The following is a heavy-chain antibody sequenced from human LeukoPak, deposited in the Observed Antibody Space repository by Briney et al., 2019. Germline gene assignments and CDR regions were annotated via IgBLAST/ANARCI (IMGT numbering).Heavy chain of an antibody. CDR2: ISYDGSNK. D-gene: IGHD3-3*01. CDR1: GFTFSSYA. V-gene: IGHV3-30*04. J-gene: IGHJ4*02. CDR3: ARDAGAYYDFWSGYYNY. Sequence: GGSLRLSCAASGFTFSSYAMHWVRQAPGKGLEWVAVISYDGSNKYYADSVKGRFTISRDNSKNTLYLQMNSLRAEDTAVYYCARDAGAYYDFWSGYYNYWGQGTLVTVSS.